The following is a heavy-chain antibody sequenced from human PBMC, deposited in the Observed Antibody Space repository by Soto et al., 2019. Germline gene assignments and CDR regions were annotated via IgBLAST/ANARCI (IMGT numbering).Heavy chain of an antibody. CDR2: IYYGGRN. V-gene: IGHV4-31*02. D-gene: IGHD2-8*02. CDR1: GDSINSCYNY. Sequence: QVQLQESGPGLVKPAQTLYLTCSASGDSINSCYNYWSWIRQHPVIGLQWIGYIYYGGRNHYNPSLKSRITMSLHTSTNQFSLTLNSVTAADTAVYDCARGSLSTGPFDPWGQGTLVTVSS. J-gene: IGHJ5*02. CDR3: ARGSLSTGPFDP.